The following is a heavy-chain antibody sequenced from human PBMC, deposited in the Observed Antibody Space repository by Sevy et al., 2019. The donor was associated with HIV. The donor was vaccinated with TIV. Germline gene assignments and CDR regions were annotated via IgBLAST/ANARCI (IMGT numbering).Heavy chain of an antibody. D-gene: IGHD6-13*01. CDR2: IFQSGAT. J-gene: IGHJ3*01. V-gene: IGHV4-30-2*01. CDR1: GGSINSGGYS. CDR3: ARGRVGDSSSWYCAFDV. Sequence: SETLSLTCAVSGGSINSGGYSWSWIRQPPGKGLEWIGYIFQSGATYYIPSLQSRVSISVDMSKNQFSLNLRSVTAADTAVYYCARGRVGDSSSWYCAFDVWGQGTMVTVSS.